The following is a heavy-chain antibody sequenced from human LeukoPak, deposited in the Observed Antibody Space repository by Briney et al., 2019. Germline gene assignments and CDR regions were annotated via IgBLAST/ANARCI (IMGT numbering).Heavy chain of an antibody. D-gene: IGHD3-22*01. Sequence: GGSLRLSCAASGFTFSSYAMSWVRQAPGKGLEWVSAISGSGGSTYYADSVKGRFTISRDNSKNTLYLQMNSLRAEDTAVYYCAKDHIRPYYYDSSGSDFDYWGQETLVTVSS. CDR1: GFTFSSYA. CDR2: ISGSGGST. V-gene: IGHV3-23*01. J-gene: IGHJ4*02. CDR3: AKDHIRPYYYDSSGSDFDY.